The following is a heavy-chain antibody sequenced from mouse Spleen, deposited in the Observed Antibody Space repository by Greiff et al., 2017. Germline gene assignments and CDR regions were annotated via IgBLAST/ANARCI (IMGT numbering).Heavy chain of an antibody. D-gene: IGHD4-1*01. CDR1: GFTFTDYY. CDR2: IRNKANGYTT. V-gene: IGHV7-3*01. J-gene: IGHJ2*01. Sequence: EVQRVESGGGLVQPGGSLSLSCAASGFTFTDYYMSWVRQPPGKALEWLGFIRNKANGYTTEYSASVKGRFTISRDNSQSILYLQMNALRAEDSATYYCARSNWDVYFDYWGQGTTLTVSS. CDR3: ARSNWDVYFDY.